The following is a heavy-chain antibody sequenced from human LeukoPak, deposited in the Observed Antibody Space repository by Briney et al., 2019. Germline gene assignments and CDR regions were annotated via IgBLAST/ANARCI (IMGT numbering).Heavy chain of an antibody. D-gene: IGHD3-3*01. CDR3: ARIPRVRWLLYSSGHPKNYYYYMDV. V-gene: IGHV4-38-2*02. Sequence: SETLSLTCTVSGYSISSGYYWGWIRQPPGKGLEWIGSIYHSGSTYYNPSLKSRVTISVDTSKNQFSLKLSSVTAADTAVYYCARIPRVRWLLYSSGHPKNYYYYMDVWGKGTTVTVSS. CDR1: GYSISSGYY. J-gene: IGHJ6*03. CDR2: IYHSGST.